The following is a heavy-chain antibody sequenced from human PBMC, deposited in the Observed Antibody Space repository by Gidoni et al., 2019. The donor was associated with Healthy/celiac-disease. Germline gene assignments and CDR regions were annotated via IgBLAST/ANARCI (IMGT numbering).Heavy chain of an antibody. CDR2: ISYDRSNK. CDR1: GFTFSTYG. CDR3: AKVRIQKNYYYYYIDV. Sequence: QVQLVESGGGVVQPGRFPRHPCAASGFTFSTYGMHWVRQAPGKGLEWVAVISYDRSNKYYADSVTGRFTISRDNSKNTLYLQMNSLRAENTAVYYCAKVRIQKNYYYYYIDVWGKVTTVTVSS. V-gene: IGHV3-30*18. D-gene: IGHD5-18*01. J-gene: IGHJ6*03.